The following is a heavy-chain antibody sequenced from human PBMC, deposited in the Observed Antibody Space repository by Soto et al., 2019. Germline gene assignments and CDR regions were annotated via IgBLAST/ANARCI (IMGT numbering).Heavy chain of an antibody. V-gene: IGHV5-51*01. CDR2: IYPGDSDA. CDR3: ARNGRSSHGLDV. CDR1: GYSFPTFW. D-gene: IGHD1-1*01. J-gene: IGHJ6*02. Sequence: GESLKISCKGSGYSFPTFWIAWVRQMPGKGLEWMGSIYPGDSDARYSPSFQGQVTISADKSIGTAYLQWNSLKASDTAMYFCARNGRSSHGLDVWGQGTTVTVSS.